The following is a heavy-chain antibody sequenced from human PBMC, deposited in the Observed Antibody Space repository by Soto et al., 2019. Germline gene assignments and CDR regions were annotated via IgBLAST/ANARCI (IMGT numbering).Heavy chain of an antibody. D-gene: IGHD3-9*01. CDR1: CGSISSGDYY. CDR2: IYYSGST. J-gene: IGHJ6*02. Sequence: SETLSLTCTVSCGSISSGDYYWSWIRQPPGKGLEWIGYIYYSGSTYYNPSLKSRVTISVDTSKNQFSLKLCSVTAADTAVYYCARVGDILTGYPLGMDVWGQGTTVTVSS. V-gene: IGHV4-30-4*01. CDR3: ARVGDILTGYPLGMDV.